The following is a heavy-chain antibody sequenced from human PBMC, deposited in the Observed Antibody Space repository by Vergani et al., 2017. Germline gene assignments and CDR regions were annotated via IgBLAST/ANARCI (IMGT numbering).Heavy chain of an antibody. CDR2: INAGNGNT. J-gene: IGHJ6*03. CDR3: AKAVVVVVAATEYDYYYMDV. V-gene: IGHV1-3*01. CDR1: GYTFTSYA. Sequence: QVQLVQSGAEVKKPGASVKVSCKASGYTFTSYAMHWVRQAPGQRLEWMGWINAGNGNTKYSQKFQGRVTITRDTSASTAYMELSSLRSEDTAVYYCAKAVVVVVAATEYDYYYMDVWGKGTTVTVSS. D-gene: IGHD2-15*01.